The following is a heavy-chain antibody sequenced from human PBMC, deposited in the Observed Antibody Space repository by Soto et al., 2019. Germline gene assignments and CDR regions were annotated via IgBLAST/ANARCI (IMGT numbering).Heavy chain of an antibody. J-gene: IGHJ5*02. CDR3: ARERYSSSSYNWFDP. Sequence: ASVKVSCKASGYTFTSYGISWVRQAPGQGLEWMGWISAYNGNTNYAQKLQGRVTMTTDTSTSTAYMELRSLRSDDTAVYYCARERYSSSSYNWFDPCGQGTLVTVSS. CDR2: ISAYNGNT. V-gene: IGHV1-18*01. CDR1: GYTFTSYG. D-gene: IGHD6-6*01.